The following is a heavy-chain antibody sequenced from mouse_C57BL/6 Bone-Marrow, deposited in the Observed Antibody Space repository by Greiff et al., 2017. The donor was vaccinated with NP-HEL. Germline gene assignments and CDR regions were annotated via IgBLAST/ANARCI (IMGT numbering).Heavy chain of an antibody. CDR1: GFTFSSYA. CDR2: ISSGGDYI. J-gene: IGHJ3*01. Sequence: EVKLMESGEGLVKPGGSLKLSCAASGFTFSSYAMSWVRQTPEKRLEWVAYISSGGDYIYYADTVKGRFTISRDNTRNTLYLQMSSLKSEDTAMYYCTRDQGIYDGYPFAYWGQGTLVTVSA. V-gene: IGHV5-9-1*02. CDR3: TRDQGIYDGYPFAY. D-gene: IGHD2-3*01.